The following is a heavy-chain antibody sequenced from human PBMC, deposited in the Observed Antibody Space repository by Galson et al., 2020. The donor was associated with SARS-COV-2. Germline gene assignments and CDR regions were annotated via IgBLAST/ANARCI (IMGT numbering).Heavy chain of an antibody. Sequence: GESPKLSCAPSGVTLSSYGMHCVRQAPGKGLECVAVISYDVSTKYYADSVKGRFTISRDNSKNTLYLQMNSLGAEDTPVYYCARDPELLGFGMSEGYFDYWGQGTLVTVSS. CDR1: GVTLSSYG. D-gene: IGHD3-10*01. V-gene: IGHV3-30*03. CDR2: ISYDVSTK. J-gene: IGHJ4*02. CDR3: ARDPELLGFGMSEGYFDY.